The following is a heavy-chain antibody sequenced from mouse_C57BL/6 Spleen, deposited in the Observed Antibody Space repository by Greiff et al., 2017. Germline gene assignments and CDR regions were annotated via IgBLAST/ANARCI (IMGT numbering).Heavy chain of an antibody. V-gene: IGHV1-52*01. Sequence: QVQLQQPGAELVRPGSSVKLSCKASGYTFTSYWMHWVKQRPIQGLEWIGNIDPSDSETHYNQKFKDKATLTVDKSSSTAYMQLSSLTSEDSAVYYCARRCYDGDGFAYWGQGTLVTVSA. CDR2: IDPSDSET. CDR1: GYTFTSYW. D-gene: IGHD2-12*01. CDR3: ARRCYDGDGFAY. J-gene: IGHJ3*01.